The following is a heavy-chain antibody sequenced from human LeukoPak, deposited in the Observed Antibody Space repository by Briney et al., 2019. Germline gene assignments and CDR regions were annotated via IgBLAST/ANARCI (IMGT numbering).Heavy chain of an antibody. CDR2: IHYSGST. CDR3: ARTPGIAAAGTIDY. Sequence: SETLSLTCTVSGGSISSYYWSWIRQPPGKGLVWIGCIHYSGSTNYNPSLKSRVTVSVDTSNNQFSLKLSSVTAADTAVYYCARTPGIAAAGTIDYWGQGTLVTVSS. CDR1: GGSISSYY. J-gene: IGHJ4*02. V-gene: IGHV4-59*12. D-gene: IGHD6-13*01.